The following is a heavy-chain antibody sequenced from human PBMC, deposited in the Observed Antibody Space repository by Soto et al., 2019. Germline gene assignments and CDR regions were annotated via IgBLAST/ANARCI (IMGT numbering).Heavy chain of an antibody. J-gene: IGHJ6*02. D-gene: IGHD3-9*01. CDR1: GFTFSSYG. CDR3: ARDRSILTGSEPDPHYYYYYGMDV. Sequence: PGGSLRLSCAASGFTFSSYGMHWVRQAPGKGLEWVAVIWYDGSNKYYADSVKGRFTISRDNSKNTLYLQMNSLRAEDTAVYYCARDRSILTGSEPDPHYYYYYGMDVWGQGTTVTVSS. CDR2: IWYDGSNK. V-gene: IGHV3-33*01.